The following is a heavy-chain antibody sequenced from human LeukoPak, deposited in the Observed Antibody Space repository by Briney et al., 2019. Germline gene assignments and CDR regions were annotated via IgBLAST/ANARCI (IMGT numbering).Heavy chain of an antibody. CDR1: GGSISSDSYY. J-gene: IGHJ4*02. Sequence: SETLSLTCTVSGGSISSDSYYWGWIRQPPGKGLEWIGSIYYSGSTYYNPSLKSRVTISVDTSKNQFSLKLSSVTAADTAVYYCASFLWVISFDYWGQGTLVTVSS. D-gene: IGHD2-21*01. CDR3: ASFLWVISFDY. CDR2: IYYSGST. V-gene: IGHV4-39*01.